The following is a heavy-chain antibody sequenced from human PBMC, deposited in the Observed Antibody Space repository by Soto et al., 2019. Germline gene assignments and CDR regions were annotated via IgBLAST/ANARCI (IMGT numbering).Heavy chain of an antibody. J-gene: IGHJ3*02. Sequence: SETLSLTCAVYGGSFSGYYWSWIRQPPGKGLEWIGEINHSGSTNYNPSLKSRVTISVDTSKNQFSLKLSSVTAADTAVYYCARGRGRDIVVVVAATPDDHAFDIWGQGTMVTVSS. CDR1: GGSFSGYY. V-gene: IGHV4-34*01. D-gene: IGHD2-15*01. CDR3: ARGRGRDIVVVVAATPDDHAFDI. CDR2: INHSGST.